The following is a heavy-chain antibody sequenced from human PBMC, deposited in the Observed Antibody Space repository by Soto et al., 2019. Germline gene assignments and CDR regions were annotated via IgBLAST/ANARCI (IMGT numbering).Heavy chain of an antibody. J-gene: IGHJ6*02. Sequence: ASVKVSCKASGYTFTSYGISWVRQAPGRGLEWMGWISAYNGNTNYAQKLQGRVTMTTDTSTSTAYMELRSLRSDDTAVYYCARDNIVVVPAAQPSSYGMDVWGQGTTVTVSS. CDR1: GYTFTSYG. D-gene: IGHD2-2*01. CDR2: ISAYNGNT. V-gene: IGHV1-18*04. CDR3: ARDNIVVVPAAQPSSYGMDV.